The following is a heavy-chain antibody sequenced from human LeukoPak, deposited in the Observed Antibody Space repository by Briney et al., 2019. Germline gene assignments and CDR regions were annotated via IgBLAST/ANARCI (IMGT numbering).Heavy chain of an antibody. V-gene: IGHV4-59*01. Sequence: SETLPLTCTVSGGSLSSYYWSWIRQPPGKGLEWMGHIYYSGSTKYNPSIKSRVTIAADTSKNQFSLKLSSVTAADTAVYYCARVEVRPMVRGVIDYWGQGTLVTVSS. CDR3: ARVEVRPMVRGVIDY. J-gene: IGHJ4*02. CDR1: GGSLSSYY. CDR2: IYYSGST. D-gene: IGHD3-10*01.